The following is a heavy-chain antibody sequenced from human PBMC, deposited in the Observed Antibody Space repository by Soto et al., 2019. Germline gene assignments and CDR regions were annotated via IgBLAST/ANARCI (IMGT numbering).Heavy chain of an antibody. V-gene: IGHV1-18*01. J-gene: IGHJ3*02. CDR1: DYTFTNYG. CDR2: ISAYNGNT. Sequence: QVQLVQSGAEVKKPGASVKVSCKASDYTFTNYGISWVRQAPGQGLEWMGWISAYNGNTNYAQKLQGRVTMTTDTTTSTAYMELRSLRSDDTAVYYCARSSSGPPPDAFDIWGQGTMVTVSS. D-gene: IGHD6-19*01. CDR3: ARSSSGPPPDAFDI.